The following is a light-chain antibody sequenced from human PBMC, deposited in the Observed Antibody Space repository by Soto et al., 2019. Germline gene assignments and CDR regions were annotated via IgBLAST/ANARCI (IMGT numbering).Light chain of an antibody. CDR1: QSVSSSY. J-gene: IGKJ1*01. CDR2: DAS. Sequence: EIVLTQSPATLSLSPGESATLSCGASQSVSSSYLAWYQQKPGLAPRLLIYDASSRATGIPDRFSGSGSGTDFTLPISRLEPEDCVVYYCQQYGSSPWTFGQGTKVEIK. V-gene: IGKV3D-20*01. CDR3: QQYGSSPWT.